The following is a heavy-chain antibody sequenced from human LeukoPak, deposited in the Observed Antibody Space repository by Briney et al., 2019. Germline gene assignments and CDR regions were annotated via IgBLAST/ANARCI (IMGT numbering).Heavy chain of an antibody. J-gene: IGHJ6*02. V-gene: IGHV1-46*01. CDR3: ARDSTSSGSFLPFYYYYYGMDV. CDR2: INPSGGST. CDR1: GYTFTSYY. Sequence: GASVKVSCTASGYTFTSYYMHWVRQAPGQGLEWMGIINPSGGSTSYAQKFQGRVTMTRDTSTSTVYMELSSLRSEDTAVYYCARDSTSSGSFLPFYYYYYGMDVWGQGTTVTVSS. D-gene: IGHD1-26*01.